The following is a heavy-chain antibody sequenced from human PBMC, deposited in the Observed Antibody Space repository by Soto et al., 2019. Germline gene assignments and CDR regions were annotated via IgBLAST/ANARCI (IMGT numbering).Heavy chain of an antibody. V-gene: IGHV3-48*02. Sequence: EGQLVESGGNLVRPGGSLRLSCAASGFVFSTYSMNWVRQAPGKGLEWISYISSTSGTIYYADSVKGRFTIFRDNAKNSLFLQINGLRDDDTAVYYCANQKIRFSVAGTLYGLGVWGQGTTVTVSS. CDR3: ANQKIRFSVAGTLYGLGV. CDR2: ISSTSGTI. CDR1: GFVFSTYS. J-gene: IGHJ6*02. D-gene: IGHD6-19*01.